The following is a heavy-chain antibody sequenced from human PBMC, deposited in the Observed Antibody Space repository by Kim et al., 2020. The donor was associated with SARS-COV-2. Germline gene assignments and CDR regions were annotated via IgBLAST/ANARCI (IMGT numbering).Heavy chain of an antibody. V-gene: IGHV3-15*01. CDR3: TTSTTGLLDY. CDR1: EFTFSNSW. Sequence: GGSLRLSCAASEFTFSNSWMSWVRQAPGKGLEWVCPIKSKTDGGKTDYAAPVKCRFTITRNDSKNTLYLQMKSVKTEDTAVYYCTTSTTGLLDYWGQGTLDTVSS. D-gene: IGHD1-26*01. J-gene: IGHJ4*02. CDR2: IKSKTDGGKT.